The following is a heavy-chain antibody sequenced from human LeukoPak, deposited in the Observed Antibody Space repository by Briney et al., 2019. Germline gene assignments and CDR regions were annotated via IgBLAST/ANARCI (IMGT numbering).Heavy chain of an antibody. Sequence: GGSLRLSCAASGFTFSSHWMSWVCQAPGKGLEWVANIKQDGSEKYYVDSVKGRFTISRDNAKNSLYLQMNSLRAEDTAVYYCARVPPYYYYYYYMDVWGKGTTVTVSS. CDR3: ARVPPYYYYYYYMDV. V-gene: IGHV3-7*01. J-gene: IGHJ6*03. CDR1: GFTFSSHW. CDR2: IKQDGSEK.